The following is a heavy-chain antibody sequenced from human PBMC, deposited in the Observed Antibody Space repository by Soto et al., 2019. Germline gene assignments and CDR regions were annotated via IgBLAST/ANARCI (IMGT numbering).Heavy chain of an antibody. Sequence: PGGSLRLSCAASGITVSGNYMSWVRQAPGKGLEWVSVIYGGGATYYADSVKDRFTISRDTSQNTLYFQMNSLRAEDTAVYYCARSSTLTPFDFWGQGTMVTVS. CDR1: GITVSGNY. CDR2: IYGGGAT. D-gene: IGHD4-17*01. CDR3: ARSSTLTPFDF. V-gene: IGHV3-66*01. J-gene: IGHJ4*02.